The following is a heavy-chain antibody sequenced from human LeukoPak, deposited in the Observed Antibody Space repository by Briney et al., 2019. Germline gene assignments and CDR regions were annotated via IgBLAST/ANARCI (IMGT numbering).Heavy chain of an antibody. D-gene: IGHD2-2*03. CDR2: ISAYNGNT. J-gene: IGHJ5*02. CDR3: ATAGYCSSTSCYGQRNWFDP. V-gene: IGHV1-18*01. Sequence: ASVKVSCKASGYTFTSYGMIWVRQAPGQGLEGMGWISAYNGNTNYAQKLQGRVTMTEDTSTDTAYMELSSLRSEDTAVYYCATAGYCSSTSCYGQRNWFDPWGQGTLVTVSS. CDR1: GYTFTSYG.